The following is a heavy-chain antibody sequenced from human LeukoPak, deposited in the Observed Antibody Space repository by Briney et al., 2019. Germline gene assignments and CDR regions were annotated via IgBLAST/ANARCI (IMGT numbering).Heavy chain of an antibody. V-gene: IGHV3-48*04. D-gene: IGHD5-18*01. CDR1: GFTFSSYS. CDR3: ARETGGYSNYGMDV. J-gene: IGHJ6*02. Sequence: PGGSLRLSCAASGFTFSSYSMNWVRQAPGKGLEWVSYISSSSSTIYYADSVKGRFTISRDNAKNSLYLQMNSLRAEDTAVYYCARETGGYSNYGMDVWGQGTTVTVSS. CDR2: ISSSSSTI.